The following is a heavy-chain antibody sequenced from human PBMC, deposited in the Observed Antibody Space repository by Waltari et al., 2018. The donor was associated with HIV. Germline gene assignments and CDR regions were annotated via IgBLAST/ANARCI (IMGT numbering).Heavy chain of an antibody. CDR2: ITSDGDTT. V-gene: IGHV3-64*01. CDR3: VRDSSGYYGHFDY. J-gene: IGHJ4*02. CDR1: GLTFSKDT. D-gene: IGHD6-19*01. Sequence: EVQLVESGGGLVQPGGSLRLSCAASGLTFSKDTMHWVRQAPGKGLEYLSAITSDGDTTYYVNSVKGRFTISRDNSKNTLYLQMGSLRAEDMAVFYCVRDSSGYYGHFDYWGQGTLVTVSS.